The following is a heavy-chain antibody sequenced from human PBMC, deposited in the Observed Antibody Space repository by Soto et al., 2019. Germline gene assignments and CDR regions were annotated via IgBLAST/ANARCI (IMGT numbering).Heavy chain of an antibody. Sequence: EVQLVESGGAVVQPRGSLRLSCTASGFNFDDYNMHWVRQAPWKGLDLVSLISWAGSTTYYAESVKGRFTIYRDNSKNSLYLQMPSLRNEDTALYYCTKAQEAAAGIQYYHGMDVWGKGTTVTVSS. V-gene: IGHV3-43*01. CDR1: GFNFDDYN. D-gene: IGHD6-13*01. CDR2: ISWAGSTT. CDR3: TKAQEAAAGIQYYHGMDV. J-gene: IGHJ6*04.